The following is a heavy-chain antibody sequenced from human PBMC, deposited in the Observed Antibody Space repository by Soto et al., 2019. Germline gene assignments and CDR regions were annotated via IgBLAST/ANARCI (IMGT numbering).Heavy chain of an antibody. Sequence: QVQLVQSVAEVKKPAASVMVSCKAPGYTFTSYGITWVRQAPGQGLEWMGWLSAYNGNTNYAQKLQGRVTMTTDTSTSTAYRELRSLRSDDTAVYYCARGSWERTVTGLDAFDIWGQGTMVTVSS. D-gene: IGHD4-17*01. V-gene: IGHV1-18*01. J-gene: IGHJ3*02. CDR1: GYTFTSYG. CDR2: LSAYNGNT. CDR3: ARGSWERTVTGLDAFDI.